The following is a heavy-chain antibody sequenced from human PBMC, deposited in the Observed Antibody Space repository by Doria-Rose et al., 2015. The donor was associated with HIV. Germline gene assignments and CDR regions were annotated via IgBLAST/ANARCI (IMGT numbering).Heavy chain of an antibody. CDR3: ARGGNGWYDDS. Sequence: QVQLVQSGAEVKEPGAAVKVSCKASGYTFTNYGISWVRQAPGQGLEWMGWINAYNGNTSYAQKLQDRVTMTSNTSTKTAYMELRSLRSDDTAAYYCARGGNGWYDDSWGQGTLVTVSS. V-gene: IGHV1-18*01. J-gene: IGHJ5*01. CDR2: INAYNGNT. CDR1: GYTFTNYG. D-gene: IGHD6-19*01.